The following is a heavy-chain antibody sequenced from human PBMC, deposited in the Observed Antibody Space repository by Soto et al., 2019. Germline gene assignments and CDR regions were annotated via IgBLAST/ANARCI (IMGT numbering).Heavy chain of an antibody. CDR1: GYTFTRYA. CDR3: ARGYITGTTSNAFDI. Sequence: ASVKVSCKASGYTFTRYAMHWVRQAPGQRLEWMGWINAGNGNTKYSQKFQGRVTITRDTSASTAYMELSSLRSEDTAVYYCARGYITGTTSNAFDIWGQGTMVTVSS. D-gene: IGHD1-7*01. CDR2: INAGNGNT. V-gene: IGHV1-3*01. J-gene: IGHJ3*02.